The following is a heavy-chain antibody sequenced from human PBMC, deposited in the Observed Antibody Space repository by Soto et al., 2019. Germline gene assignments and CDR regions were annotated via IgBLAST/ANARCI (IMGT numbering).Heavy chain of an antibody. Sequence: SETLSLTCAVYGGSFSGYYWSWIRQPPGKGLEWIGEINHSGSINYNPSLKSRVTISVDKSKNQFSLKLSSVTAADTAVYYCARSDGRYWGQGTLVTVSS. CDR1: GGSFSGYY. CDR2: INHSGSI. J-gene: IGHJ4*02. V-gene: IGHV4-34*01. CDR3: ARSDGRY.